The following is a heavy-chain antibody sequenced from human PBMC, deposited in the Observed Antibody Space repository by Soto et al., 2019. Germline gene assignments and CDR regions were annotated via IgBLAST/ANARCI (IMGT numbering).Heavy chain of an antibody. CDR2: ISGSGGST. Sequence: GGSLRLSCAASGFTFSSYAMSWVRQAPGKGLEWVSAISGSGGSTYYADSVKGRFTISRDNSKNTLYLQMNSLRAEDTAVYYCAKDQGQSSIAAHYFDYWGQGTLVTVSS. V-gene: IGHV3-23*01. CDR3: AKDQGQSSIAAHYFDY. D-gene: IGHD6-6*01. CDR1: GFTFSSYA. J-gene: IGHJ4*02.